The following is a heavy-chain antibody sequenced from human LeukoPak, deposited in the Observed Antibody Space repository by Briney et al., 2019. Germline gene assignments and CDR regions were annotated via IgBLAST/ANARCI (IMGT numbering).Heavy chain of an antibody. CDR3: ARDGFQGAVALNY. Sequence: SETLSLTCTVSGGSISSSSYYWGWIRQPPGKGLEWIGSIYYSGSTYYNPSLKSRVTISVDTSKNQFSLKLSSVTAADTAVYYCARDGFQGAVALNYWGQGTLVTVSS. CDR1: GGSISSSSYY. J-gene: IGHJ4*02. V-gene: IGHV4-39*07. CDR2: IYYSGST. D-gene: IGHD6-19*01.